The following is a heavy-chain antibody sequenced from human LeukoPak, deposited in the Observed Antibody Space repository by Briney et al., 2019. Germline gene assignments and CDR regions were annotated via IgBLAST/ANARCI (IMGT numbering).Heavy chain of an antibody. Sequence: GGSLRLSCVGSGFTFSHSPLHWVRQAPGKGLEWVAVISYDGSNKYYADSVKGRFTISRDNSKNTLYLQMNSLRAEDTAVYYCARDRSPGIVVAKYYFGYWGQGTLVTVSS. V-gene: IGHV3-30-3*01. CDR1: GFTFSHSP. CDR2: ISYDGSNK. CDR3: ARDRSPGIVVAKYYFGY. D-gene: IGHD3-22*01. J-gene: IGHJ4*02.